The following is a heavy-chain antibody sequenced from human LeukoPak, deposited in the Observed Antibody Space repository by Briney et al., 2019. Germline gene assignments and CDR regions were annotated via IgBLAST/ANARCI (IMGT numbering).Heavy chain of an antibody. CDR2: ISSSGSTI. J-gene: IGHJ4*02. D-gene: IGHD3-22*01. V-gene: IGHV3-48*04. CDR3: ARENYYDSSGWIR. CDR1: GFTFSSYA. Sequence: QPGGSLRLSCAASGFTFSSYAMSWVRQAPGKGLEWVSYISSSGSTIYYADSVKGRFTISRDNAKNSLYLQMNSLRAEDTAVYYCARENYYDSSGWIRWGQGTLVTVSS.